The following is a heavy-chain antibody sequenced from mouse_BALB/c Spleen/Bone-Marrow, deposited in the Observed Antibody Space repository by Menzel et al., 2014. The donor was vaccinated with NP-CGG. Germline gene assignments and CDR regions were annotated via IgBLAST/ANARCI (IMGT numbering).Heavy chain of an antibody. V-gene: IGHV5-12-2*01. J-gene: IGHJ1*01. CDR1: GFTFSSYT. CDR2: ISNGGGST. D-gene: IGHD1-1*01. CDR3: ARLNYYGNLFV. Sequence: EVKLVESGGGLVQPGGSLKLSCAASGFTFSSYTMSWVRQTPEKRLEWVAYISNGGGSTYYPDTVKGRFTISRDNAKNTLYLQMSKVRSEDTALYYCARLNYYGNLFVWGAGTTVTVSS.